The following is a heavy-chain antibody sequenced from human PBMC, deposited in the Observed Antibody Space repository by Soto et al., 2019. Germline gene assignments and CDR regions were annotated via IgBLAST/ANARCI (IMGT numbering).Heavy chain of an antibody. V-gene: IGHV4-39*01. CDR2: ISYSGST. D-gene: IGHD2-2*03. Sequence: SETLSLTCIVSGDSISSDSYYWGWIRQPPGKGLEWIGSISYSGSTYYNPSLKSRVTISVDTSKKQFSLRLSSVTAADTAVYYCARLNGYCVSTGCHGYYGMDVWGQGTTVTVSS. CDR3: ARLNGYCVSTGCHGYYGMDV. J-gene: IGHJ6*02. CDR1: GDSISSDSYY.